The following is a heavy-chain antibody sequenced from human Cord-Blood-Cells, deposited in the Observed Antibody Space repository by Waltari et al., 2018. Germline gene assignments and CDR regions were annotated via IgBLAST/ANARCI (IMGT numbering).Heavy chain of an antibody. J-gene: IGHJ3*02. CDR3: ARDRQLDAFDI. CDR1: GFTFSSYW. CDR2: IKQDGSEK. D-gene: IGHD1-1*01. V-gene: IGHV3-7*01. Sequence: EVQLVESGGGLVQPGGSLRLSCAASGFTFSSYWMSWVRQAPGKGLGWVANIKQDGSEKYYVDSVKGRFTISRDNAKNSLYRQMNSLRAEDTAVYYCARDRQLDAFDIWGQGTMVTVSS.